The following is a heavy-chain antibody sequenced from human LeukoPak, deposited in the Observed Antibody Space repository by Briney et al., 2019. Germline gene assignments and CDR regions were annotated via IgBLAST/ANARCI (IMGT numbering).Heavy chain of an antibody. Sequence: PGRSLRLSCAASGFTFSSYAMHWVRQAPGKGLEWVAVISYDGSNKYYADSVKGRFTISRDNSKNTLYLQMSSLRVEDTAVYYCAKDAVYHDIWSYIDYWGQGILVTVSS. CDR2: ISYDGSNK. V-gene: IGHV3-30-3*01. CDR3: AKDAVYHDIWSYIDY. D-gene: IGHD3-3*01. J-gene: IGHJ4*02. CDR1: GFTFSSYA.